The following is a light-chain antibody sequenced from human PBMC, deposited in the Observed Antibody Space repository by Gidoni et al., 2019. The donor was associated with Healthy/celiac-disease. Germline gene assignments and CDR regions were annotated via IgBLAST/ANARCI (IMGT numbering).Light chain of an antibody. V-gene: IGKV3-20*01. CDR3: QQYGSSPYT. J-gene: IGKJ2*01. CDR2: GAS. CDR1: QSVSSSY. Sequence: IVLTQSPGTLSLSPGERATLSCRASQSVSSSYLAWYQQKPGQAPRLLSYGASSRSTGIPDRFSGSGSGTDFTLTISRLEPEEFAVYYCQQYGSSPYTFGQGTKLEIK.